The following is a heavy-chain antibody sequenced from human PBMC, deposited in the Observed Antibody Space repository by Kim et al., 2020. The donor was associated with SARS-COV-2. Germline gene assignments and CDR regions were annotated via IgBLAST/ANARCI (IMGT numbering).Heavy chain of an antibody. J-gene: IGHJ3*02. D-gene: IGHD3-22*01. CDR3: ARVYYDSSGDAFDI. V-gene: IGHV3-20*01. Sequence: GGSLRLSCAASGFTFDDYGMSWVRQAPGKGLEWVSGINWNGGSTGYADSVKGRFTISRDNAKNSLYLQMNSLRAEDTALYHCARVYYDSSGDAFDIWGQGTMVTVSS. CDR1: GFTFDDYG. CDR2: INWNGGST.